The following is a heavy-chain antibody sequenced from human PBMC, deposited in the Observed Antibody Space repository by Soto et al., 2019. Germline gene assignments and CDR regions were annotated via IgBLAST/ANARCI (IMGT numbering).Heavy chain of an antibody. CDR1: GFTFNNYA. V-gene: IGHV3-23*01. Sequence: GGSLRLSCAAAGFTFNNYAMSWVRQAPGKGLEWVSTISSDSGRRYYATSVKGRFTISRDNSKNMLFLQMNSLVADDTALYYCAKRDRISSPPFDSWGQGTLVTVSS. J-gene: IGHJ4*02. D-gene: IGHD6-6*01. CDR2: ISSDSGRR. CDR3: AKRDRISSPPFDS.